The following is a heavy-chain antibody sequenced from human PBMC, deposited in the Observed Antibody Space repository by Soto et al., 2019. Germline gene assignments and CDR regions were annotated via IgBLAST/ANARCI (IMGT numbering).Heavy chain of an antibody. D-gene: IGHD2-15*01. V-gene: IGHV4-4*02. Sequence: SETLSLTCAVSGASLSSRSWWTWARQPPGGGLEWIGQISHVGRADYSPSLKSRVTISLDKSNNQPSLNLNSVTAADTAVYFCARHGGFFFDFWGRGILVTVSS. CDR3: ARHGGFFFDF. J-gene: IGHJ4*02. CDR1: GASLSSRSW. CDR2: ISHVGRA.